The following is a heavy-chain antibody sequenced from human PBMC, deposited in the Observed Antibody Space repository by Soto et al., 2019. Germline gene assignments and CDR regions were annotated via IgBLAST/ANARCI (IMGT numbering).Heavy chain of an antibody. J-gene: IGHJ3*02. CDR2: ISGFGAIT. CDR3: AKDLWSGPIDAIDI. V-gene: IGHV3-23*01. Sequence: PGGSLRLSCVVSGFTFNNYAMTWVRQAPGKGLEWVSAISGFGAITYYADSVKGRFTISRDNSKNTLYLQMNSLRAEDTAVYYCAKDLWSGPIDAIDISGQGTVVTVS. CDR1: GFTFNNYA. D-gene: IGHD2-21*01.